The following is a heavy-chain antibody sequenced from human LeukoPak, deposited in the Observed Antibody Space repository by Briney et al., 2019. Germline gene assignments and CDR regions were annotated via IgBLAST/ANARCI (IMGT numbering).Heavy chain of an antibody. CDR3: ARDYYDSRESDY. V-gene: IGHV1-69*04. Sequence: SVKVSCKASGGTFSSYAISWVRQAPGQGLEWMGRIIPILGIANYAQKFQGRVTITADKSTSTAYMELSSLRSEGTAVYYCARDYYDSRESDYWGQGTLVTVSS. J-gene: IGHJ4*02. CDR1: GGTFSSYA. CDR2: IIPILGIA. D-gene: IGHD3-22*01.